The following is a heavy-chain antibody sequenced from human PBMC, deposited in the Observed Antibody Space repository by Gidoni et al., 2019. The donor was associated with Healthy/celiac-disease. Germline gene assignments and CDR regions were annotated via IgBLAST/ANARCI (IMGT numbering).Heavy chain of an antibody. J-gene: IGHJ6*02. D-gene: IGHD1-26*01. CDR3: ASTLVGATFGDYYYGMDV. V-gene: IGHV5-51*01. CDR1: GYSFTSYW. CDR2: IYPGDSDT. Sequence: EVQLVQSGAEVKKPGESLKISGKGSGYSFTSYWIGWVRQMPGKGLEWMGIIYPGDSDTRYSPSFQGQVTISADKSISTAYLQWSSLKASDTAMYYCASTLVGATFGDYYYGMDVWGQGTTVTVSS.